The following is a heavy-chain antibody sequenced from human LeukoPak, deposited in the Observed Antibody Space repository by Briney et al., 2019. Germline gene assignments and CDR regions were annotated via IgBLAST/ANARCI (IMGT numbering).Heavy chain of an antibody. CDR1: GGTFISYA. CDR3: VGIAARRSADYYFDY. V-gene: IGHV1-69*13. D-gene: IGHD6-6*01. J-gene: IGHJ4*02. Sequence: ASVKVSCKASGGTFISYAISWVRQAPGQGLEWMGGIIPIFGTANYAQKFQGRVTITADESTSTAYMELSSLRSEDTAVYYCVGIAARRSADYYFDYWGQGTLVTVSS. CDR2: IIPIFGTA.